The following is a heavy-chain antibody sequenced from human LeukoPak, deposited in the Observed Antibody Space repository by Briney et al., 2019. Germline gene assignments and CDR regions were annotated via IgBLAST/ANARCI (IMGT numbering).Heavy chain of an antibody. Sequence: GGSLRLSCAASGFTFSNAWMSWVRQAPGKGLEWVGRIKSKTDGGTTDYAAPVKGRFTISRDDSKNTLYLQMNSLKTEDTAVYYCTTVVTPLYYYGMDVWGQGTTVTVSS. D-gene: IGHD1-14*01. CDR1: GFTFSNAW. V-gene: IGHV3-15*01. CDR3: TTVVTPLYYYGMDV. J-gene: IGHJ6*02. CDR2: IKSKTDGGTT.